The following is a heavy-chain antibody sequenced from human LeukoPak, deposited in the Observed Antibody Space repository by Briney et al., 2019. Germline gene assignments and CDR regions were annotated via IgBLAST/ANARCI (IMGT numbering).Heavy chain of an antibody. CDR1: GGSISSYY. CDR2: IYYSGST. Sequence: SETLSLTCTVSGGSISSYYWSWIRQPPGKGLEWIGYIYYSGSTNYNPSLKSRVTISVDTSKNQFSLKLSSVTAADTAVYYCARLTKYQPLYYSDYWGQGTLVTVS. D-gene: IGHD2-2*01. J-gene: IGHJ4*02. CDR3: ARLTKYQPLYYSDY. V-gene: IGHV4-59*01.